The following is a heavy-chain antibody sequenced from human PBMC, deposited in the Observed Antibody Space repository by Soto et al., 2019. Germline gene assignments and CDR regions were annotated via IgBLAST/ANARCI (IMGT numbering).Heavy chain of an antibody. D-gene: IGHD1-1*01. CDR2: VSPHGANT. CDR1: GFTFGSCG. V-gene: IGHV3-23*01. J-gene: IGHJ4*02. Sequence: GSLRRSCVASGFTFGSCGMNWVRQAPGKGLEWVAGVSPHGANTYYADSVRGRFIISRDDSRNTVSLDMNSLRGDDSAVYYCATEGAKTTWNFDYWGQGTVVTVSS. CDR3: ATEGAKTTWNFDY.